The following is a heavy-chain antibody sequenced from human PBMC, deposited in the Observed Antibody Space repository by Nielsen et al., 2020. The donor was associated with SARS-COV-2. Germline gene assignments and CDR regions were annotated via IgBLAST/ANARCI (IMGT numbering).Heavy chain of an antibody. V-gene: IGHV3-13*04. Sequence: GESLKISCAASGFTFSSYDMPWVRQPTGKGLEWVSAIATADDTYYSASVKGRFTISRENARNSLYLQMNNLRAGDTAVYYCARGSYGSGSDDYFDSWGRGTLVTVSS. CDR2: IATADDT. CDR1: GFTFSSYD. J-gene: IGHJ4*01. CDR3: ARGSYGSGSDDYFDS. D-gene: IGHD3-10*01.